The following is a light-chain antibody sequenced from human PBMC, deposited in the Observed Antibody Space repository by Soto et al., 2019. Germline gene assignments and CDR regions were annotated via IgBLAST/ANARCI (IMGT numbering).Light chain of an antibody. J-gene: IGKJ2*01. V-gene: IGKV3-11*01. CDR2: DAF. CDR1: QSVSSY. Sequence: EIVLTQSPATLSLSPGEGVTLSCRASQSVSSYLAWYQQKPGQAPRLLIYDAFNRATGIPDRFSGSGSGTDFTLTIGSLEPEDFAVYYCQQRSNWPPEFTFGQGTKLEI. CDR3: QQRSNWPPEFT.